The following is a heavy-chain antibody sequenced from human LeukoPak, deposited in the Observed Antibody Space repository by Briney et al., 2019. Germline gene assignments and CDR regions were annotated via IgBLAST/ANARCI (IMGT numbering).Heavy chain of an antibody. V-gene: IGHV4-39*07. J-gene: IGHJ6*02. Sequence: PSETLSLTCTVSGGSISSSSYYWGWIRQPPGKGLEWIGSIYYSGSTYYNPSLKSRVTISVDTSKNQFSLKLSSVTAADTAVYYCARSSGSGSLDGMDVWGQGTTVTVSS. CDR2: IYYSGST. CDR3: ARSSGSGSLDGMDV. CDR1: GGSISSSSYY. D-gene: IGHD3-10*01.